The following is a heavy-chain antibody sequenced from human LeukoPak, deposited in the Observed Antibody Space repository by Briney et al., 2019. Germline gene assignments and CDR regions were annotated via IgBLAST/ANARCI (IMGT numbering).Heavy chain of an antibody. Sequence: VASVKVSCKASGGTFSSYAISWVRQAPGQGLEWMGGIIPIFGTANYAQKFQGRVTITTDESTSTAYMELSSLRSEDTAVYYCARGLPRHSGYDWLGYYYYYYMDVWGKGTTVTVYS. J-gene: IGHJ6*03. CDR2: IIPIFGTA. V-gene: IGHV1-69*05. D-gene: IGHD5-12*01. CDR3: ARGLPRHSGYDWLGYYYYYYMDV. CDR1: GGTFSSYA.